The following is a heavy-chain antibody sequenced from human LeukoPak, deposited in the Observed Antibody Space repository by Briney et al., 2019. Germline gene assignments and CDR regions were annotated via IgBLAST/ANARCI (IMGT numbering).Heavy chain of an antibody. V-gene: IGHV4-34*01. CDR2: INHSGST. Sequence: SETLSLTCAVYGGSFSGYCWSWIRQPPGKGLEWIGEINHSGSTNYNPSLKSRVTISVDTSKNQFSLKLSSVTAADTAVYYCARGSSSSSRPYYYYYYMDVWGKGTTVTVSS. CDR3: ARGSSSSSRPYYYYYYMDV. D-gene: IGHD6-6*01. J-gene: IGHJ6*03. CDR1: GGSFSGYC.